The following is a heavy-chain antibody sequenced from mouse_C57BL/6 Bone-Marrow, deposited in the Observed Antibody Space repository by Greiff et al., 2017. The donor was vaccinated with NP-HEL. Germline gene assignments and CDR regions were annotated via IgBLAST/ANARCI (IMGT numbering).Heavy chain of an antibody. CDR3: ARYATRGNSYWYFDV. CDR1: GFTFTDYY. Sequence: EVMLVESGGDLVQPGGSLSLSCAASGFTFTDYYMSWVRQPPGKALEWLGFIRNKANGYTTEYSASVKGRFTISRDNSQSILYLQMNALRAEDSATYYCARYATRGNSYWYFDVWGTGTTVTVSS. CDR2: IRNKANGYTT. V-gene: IGHV7-3*01. J-gene: IGHJ1*03. D-gene: IGHD2-1*01.